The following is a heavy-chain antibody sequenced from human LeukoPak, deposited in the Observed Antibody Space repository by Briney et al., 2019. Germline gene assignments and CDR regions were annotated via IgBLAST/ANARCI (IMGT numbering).Heavy chain of an antibody. J-gene: IGHJ4*02. CDR3: AKDAQRGFDYSNSLEY. D-gene: IGHD4-11*01. CDR1: GFTFSSYG. CDR2: IWSDGTNK. V-gene: IGHV3-33*06. Sequence: PGGSLRLSCAASGFTFSSYGMHWVRQAPGKGLEWVAVIWSDGTNKYYGDSVKGRFIIQRDDHQKTVYLQMNRLRAEDTAIYYCAKDAQRGFDYSNSLEYWGQGSLVTVSS.